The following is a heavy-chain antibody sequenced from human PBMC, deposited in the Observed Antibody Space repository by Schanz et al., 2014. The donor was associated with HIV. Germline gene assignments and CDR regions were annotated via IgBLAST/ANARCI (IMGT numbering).Heavy chain of an antibody. J-gene: IGHJ6*02. Sequence: QVQLVQSGAEVKEPGASVKVSCKPYGYIFTGHLMHWVRQAPGQGLEGMGWINPNSGATDSAQKFQGRVTMTRDTSISTAFMELSSLRSDDTAVYYCARDTNFVLDVWGQGTTVTVSS. CDR3: ARDTNFVLDV. CDR2: INPNSGAT. CDR1: GYIFTGHL. V-gene: IGHV1-2*02. D-gene: IGHD2-8*01.